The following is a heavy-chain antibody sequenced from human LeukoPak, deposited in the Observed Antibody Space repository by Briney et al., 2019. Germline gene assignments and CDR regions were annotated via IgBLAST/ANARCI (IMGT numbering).Heavy chain of an antibody. J-gene: IGHJ5*02. CDR1: GDSISTSSYY. D-gene: IGHD6-19*01. CDR3: AKDSGWLSYKWFDP. V-gene: IGHV4-39*07. Sequence: SETLSLTCSVSGDSISTSSYYWGWIRQPPGKGLEWIGTIYYSGSTYYNPSLTSRVTISVDTSKNQFSLKLSSVTAADTAVYYCAKDSGWLSYKWFDPWGQGNLVTVSS. CDR2: IYYSGST.